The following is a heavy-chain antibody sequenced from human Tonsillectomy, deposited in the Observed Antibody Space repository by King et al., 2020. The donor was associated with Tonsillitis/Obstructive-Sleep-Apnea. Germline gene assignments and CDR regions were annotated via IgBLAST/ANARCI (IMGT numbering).Heavy chain of an antibody. CDR1: GYSFATYW. D-gene: IGHD5-18*01. CDR2: IDPSDSYT. J-gene: IGHJ4*02. Sequence: VQLVESGAEVKKPGESLRISCKGSGYSFATYWINWVRQMPGKGLEWMGRIDPSDSYTNYSPSFQGHVTISADKSISTAYLQWSILKASDTAMYYCASHVDTTIITDDYWGQGTLVTVSS. CDR3: ASHVDTTIITDDY. V-gene: IGHV5-10-1*03.